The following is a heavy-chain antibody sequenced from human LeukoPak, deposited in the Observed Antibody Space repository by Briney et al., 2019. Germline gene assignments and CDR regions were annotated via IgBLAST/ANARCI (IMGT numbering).Heavy chain of an antibody. CDR2: ISYDGSNK. J-gene: IGHJ3*02. Sequence: PGGSLRLSCAASGFTFSSYAMHWVRQAPGKGLEWVAVISYDGSNKYYADSVKGRFTISRDNSKNTLYLQMNSLRAEDTAVYYCAKLAATDDAFDIWGQGTMVTVSS. V-gene: IGHV3-30-3*02. CDR1: GFTFSSYA. D-gene: IGHD6-25*01. CDR3: AKLAATDDAFDI.